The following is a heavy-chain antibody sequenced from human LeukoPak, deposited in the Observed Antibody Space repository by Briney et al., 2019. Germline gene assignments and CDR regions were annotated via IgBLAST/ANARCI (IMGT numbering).Heavy chain of an antibody. J-gene: IGHJ4*02. CDR3: ARYSYGGSYFDY. CDR1: GGSISGYY. D-gene: IGHD4/OR15-4a*01. CDR2: IYYSGNS. Sequence: SETLSLTCTVSGGSISGYYWSWIRKPPGKGLEWIGYIYYSGNSNYNPSLKSRVTISMDTSKNQFSLKLSSVTAADTAVYYCARYSYGGSYFDYWGQGTLVTVSS. V-gene: IGHV4-59*08.